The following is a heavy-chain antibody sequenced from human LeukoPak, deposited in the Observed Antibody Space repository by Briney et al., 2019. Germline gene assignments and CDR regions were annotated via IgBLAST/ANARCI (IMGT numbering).Heavy chain of an antibody. CDR2: INSDGSSI. Sequence: GGSLRLSCAASGFNFSSYWMHWVRQAPGKGLVWVSRINSDGSSITYADSVKGRFTLSRDSAKNKLYLQMNSLRAEDTAVYYCARMAAVAGTNYWGQGSLVTVSS. J-gene: IGHJ4*02. V-gene: IGHV3-74*03. CDR1: GFNFSSYW. D-gene: IGHD6-19*01. CDR3: ARMAAVAGTNY.